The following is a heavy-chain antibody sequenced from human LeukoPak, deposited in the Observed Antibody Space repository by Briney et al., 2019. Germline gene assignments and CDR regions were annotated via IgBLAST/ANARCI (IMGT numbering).Heavy chain of an antibody. V-gene: IGHV3-11*01. CDR2: VSGSGSPI. D-gene: IGHD5-18*01. Sequence: GGSLSLSCAASGFTFSDYYMSWIRQAPGKGLEWVSYVSGSGSPIYWADSVKGRFTLSRDNAKNSLYLQVNGLRAEDTAVYYCARDRGGRGYTYGQPLDYWGQGTLVTVSS. CDR1: GFTFSDYY. CDR3: ARDRGGRGYTYGQPLDY. J-gene: IGHJ4*02.